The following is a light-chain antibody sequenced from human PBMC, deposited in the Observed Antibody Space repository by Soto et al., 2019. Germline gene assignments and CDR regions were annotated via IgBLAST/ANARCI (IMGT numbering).Light chain of an antibody. CDR1: QSVSSD. CDR3: QQYNTWHPKMA. Sequence: VVTQSPATLSVFPGETATLSCRASQSVSSDLAWYQQRPGQAPRLLIYGASTRATGIPARFRGSGSGTEFRLTISSLQSEDFATYYCQQYNTWHPKMAFGRGTKVEFK. J-gene: IGKJ1*01. CDR2: GAS. V-gene: IGKV3-15*01.